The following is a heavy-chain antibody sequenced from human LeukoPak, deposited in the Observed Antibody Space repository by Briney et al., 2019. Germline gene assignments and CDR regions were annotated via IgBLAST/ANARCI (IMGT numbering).Heavy chain of an antibody. CDR2: FDPEDGET. Sequence: PGASVKVSCKVSGYTLTELSMHWVRQAPGKGLEWMGGFDPEDGETIYAQKFQGRVTITRNTSISTAYMELSSLRSEDTAVYYCARDQYYDVSTYYEIDYWGQGTLVTVSS. CDR3: ARDQYYDVSTYYEIDY. D-gene: IGHD3-22*01. J-gene: IGHJ4*02. CDR1: GYTLTELS. V-gene: IGHV1-24*01.